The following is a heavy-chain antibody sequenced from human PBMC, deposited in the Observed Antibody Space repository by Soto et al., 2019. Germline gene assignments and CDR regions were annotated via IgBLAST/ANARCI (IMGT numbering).Heavy chain of an antibody. CDR3: ARGVTTVTTFDF. CDR2: IYSGGST. CDR1: GGSVSSSSYY. J-gene: IGHJ4*02. Sequence: SETLSLTCTVSGGSVSSSSYYWGWIRQPPGKGLEWIGSIYSGGSTYYNPSLKSRVTISVDRSKNQFSLKLSSVTAADTAVYYCARGVTTVTTFDFWGQGTLVPVSS. D-gene: IGHD4-17*01. V-gene: IGHV4-39*07.